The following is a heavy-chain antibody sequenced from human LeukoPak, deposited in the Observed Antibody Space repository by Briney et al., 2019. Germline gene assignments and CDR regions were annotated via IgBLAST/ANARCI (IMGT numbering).Heavy chain of an antibody. CDR2: ISGSGGNT. CDR3: ARDTRLGYCSSTRCYASWFDP. J-gene: IGHJ5*02. Sequence: TGVSLRLSCAASGFTFSSYAMSWVRQAPGKGLEWVSVISGSGGNTYYADSVKGRFTISRDNSKNTLYLQMNSLRTEDTALYYCARDTRLGYCSSTRCYASWFDPWGQGTLVTVSS. D-gene: IGHD2-2*01. V-gene: IGHV3-23*01. CDR1: GFTFSSYA.